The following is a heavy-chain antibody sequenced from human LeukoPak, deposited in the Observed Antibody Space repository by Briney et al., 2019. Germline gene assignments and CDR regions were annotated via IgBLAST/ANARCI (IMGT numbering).Heavy chain of an antibody. CDR3: VRENYSSGWYGIIDY. CDR2: IYYSGNT. CDR1: GGSISNYY. V-gene: IGHV4-59*01. D-gene: IGHD6-19*01. J-gene: IGHJ4*02. Sequence: AETLSLTCTVSGGSISNYYWSWIRQPPGKGLEWIGYIYYSGNTNYNPSLKSRVTISVDTSKNQFSLKLSSVTAADTAVYYCVRENYSSGWYGIIDYWGQETRVTVSS.